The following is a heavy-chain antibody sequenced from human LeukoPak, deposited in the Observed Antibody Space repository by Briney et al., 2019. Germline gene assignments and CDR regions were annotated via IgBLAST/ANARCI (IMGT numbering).Heavy chain of an antibody. CDR3: AREGPRGNSQFDY. CDR1: GFIFNSYG. J-gene: IGHJ4*02. V-gene: IGHV3-33*01. D-gene: IGHD2/OR15-2a*01. Sequence: PGGSLRLSCAASGFIFNSYGMHWVRQAPDKGLEWVALIWYVGSNKYYTDSVKGRFTISRDNSKNTLHLEMNSLRTEDTAIYYCAREGPRGNSQFDYWGQGTLVTVSS. CDR2: IWYVGSNK.